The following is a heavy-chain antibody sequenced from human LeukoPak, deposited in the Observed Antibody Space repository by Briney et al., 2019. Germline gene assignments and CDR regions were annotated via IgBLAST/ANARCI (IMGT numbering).Heavy chain of an antibody. D-gene: IGHD6-19*01. Sequence: SETLSLTCAVYGGSFSGYYWSWIRKPPGKGLEWIGEINHSGSTNYNPSLNSRVTISVDTSKNQFSLKLSSVTAADTAVYYCARAPSSGRRRIPFDYWGQRTLVTVSS. J-gene: IGHJ4*02. V-gene: IGHV4-34*01. CDR2: INHSGST. CDR1: GGSFSGYY. CDR3: ARAPSSGRRRIPFDY.